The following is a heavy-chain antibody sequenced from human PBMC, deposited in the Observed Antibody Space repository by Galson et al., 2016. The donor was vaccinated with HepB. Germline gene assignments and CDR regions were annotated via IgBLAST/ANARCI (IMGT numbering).Heavy chain of an antibody. CDR2: ISAYNGHT. D-gene: IGHD3-3*01. Sequence: SVKVSCKASGYNFTIYGISWVRQAPGQGLEWMGWISAYNGHTSFAQRLRGRVTMTTDTSTNTAYMEVRSLRSDDTAVYFCARDSRPFGDNEWFYALDGWGQGATVTVSS. J-gene: IGHJ6*02. V-gene: IGHV1-18*01. CDR3: ARDSRPFGDNEWFYALDG. CDR1: GYNFTIYG.